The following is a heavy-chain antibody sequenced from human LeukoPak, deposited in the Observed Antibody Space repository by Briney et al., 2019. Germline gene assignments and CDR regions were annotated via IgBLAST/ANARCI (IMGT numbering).Heavy chain of an antibody. J-gene: IGHJ3*02. CDR3: ASRVKPPEPAEWLLDAFDI. CDR1: GYTFTSYG. Sequence: ASVKVSCKASGYTFTSYGISWVRQAPREGLEWRGWISAYNGNTNYAQKLHGRVTTTTDTSTSTAYIVLRSLRSDATAGYYCASRVKPPEPAEWLLDAFDIWGQGTMVTVSS. CDR2: ISAYNGNT. V-gene: IGHV1-18*01. D-gene: IGHD3-3*01.